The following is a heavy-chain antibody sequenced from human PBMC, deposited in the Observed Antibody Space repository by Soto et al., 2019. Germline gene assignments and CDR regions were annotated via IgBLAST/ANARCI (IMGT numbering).Heavy chain of an antibody. D-gene: IGHD6-13*01. CDR3: ARDRSAAGTGGFDP. CDR2: MNPNSGTT. J-gene: IGHJ5*02. Sequence: QVQLVQSGAEVKKPGASVKVSCKASGYTFTSYDINWVRQATGQGLEWMGWMNPNSGTTGYAQKFQGRVTMTRNTFISTAYMELSSLRSEVTAVYYCARDRSAAGTGGFDPWGQGTLVTVSS. V-gene: IGHV1-8*01. CDR1: GYTFTSYD.